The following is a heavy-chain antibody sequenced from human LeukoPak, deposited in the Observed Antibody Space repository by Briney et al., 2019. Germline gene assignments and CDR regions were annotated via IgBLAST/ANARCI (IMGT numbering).Heavy chain of an antibody. J-gene: IGHJ4*02. Sequence: GGSLRLSCAASGFTVISNLMTWVRQSPGKGLEWVSYISSSSSTIYYADSVKGRFTISRDNAKNSLYLQMNSLRAEDTAVYYCARDSLDYSNYGGFDYWGQGTLVTVSS. D-gene: IGHD4-11*01. CDR2: ISSSSSTI. CDR1: GFTVISNL. CDR3: ARDSLDYSNYGGFDY. V-gene: IGHV3-48*01.